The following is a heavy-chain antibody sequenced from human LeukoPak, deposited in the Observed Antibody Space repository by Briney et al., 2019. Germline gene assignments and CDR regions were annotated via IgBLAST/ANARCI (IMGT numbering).Heavy chain of an antibody. Sequence: GGSLRLSCSASGFTFNSYTMHWVRQAPGKGLEYVSAISSNGGSTYYADSVKGRFTISRHNSKNTLYLQMSSLRAEDTAVYYCVKGDFGVVIKFFDYWGQGTLVTVSS. V-gene: IGHV3-64D*09. CDR1: GFTFNSYT. D-gene: IGHD3-3*01. CDR3: VKGDFGVVIKFFDY. CDR2: ISSNGGST. J-gene: IGHJ4*02.